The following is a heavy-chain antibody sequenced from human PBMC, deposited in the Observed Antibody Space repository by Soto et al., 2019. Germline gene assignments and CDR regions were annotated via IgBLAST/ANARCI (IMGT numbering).Heavy chain of an antibody. D-gene: IGHD1-7*01. CDR1: GFTFSSYD. CDR3: VRRVSGNYDY. Sequence: EVQLAESGGGMVQPGGSLRLSCVASGFTFSSYDMHWVRQAPGKGLEYVSSISSNGGTTYYGNSVKGRFTISRDNSKNTRELQMGSLRAEDMAVYYCVRRVSGNYDYWGQGTLVTVSS. CDR2: ISSNGGTT. V-gene: IGHV3-64*01. J-gene: IGHJ4*02.